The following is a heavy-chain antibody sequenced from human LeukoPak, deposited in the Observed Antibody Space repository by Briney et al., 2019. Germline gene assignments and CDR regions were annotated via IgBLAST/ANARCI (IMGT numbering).Heavy chain of an antibody. CDR1: GYTFTGYY. CDR2: INPNSGGT. CDR3: ARAELLWFGELSPSGYYMDV. V-gene: IGHV1-2*02. Sequence: ASVKVSFKASGYTFTGYYMHWVRQAPGQGLEWMGWINPNSGGTNYAQKFKGGVTMTRDTFTSTAYMELSRLRSDDTGVYYCARAELLWFGELSPSGYYMDVWGKGTTVTVSS. J-gene: IGHJ6*03. D-gene: IGHD3-10*01.